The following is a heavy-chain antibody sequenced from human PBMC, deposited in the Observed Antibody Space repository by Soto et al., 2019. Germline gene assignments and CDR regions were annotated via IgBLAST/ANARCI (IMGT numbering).Heavy chain of an antibody. CDR1: GGSISGYY. Sequence: PSETLSLTCTVSGGSISGYYWSWIRQPPGKGLEWIGYIYYSGSTNYNPSLKSRVTISVDTSKNQFSLKLSSVTAADTAVYYCARGGDFWSGASRDYFDYWGQGTLVTVSS. D-gene: IGHD3-3*01. CDR2: IYYSGST. CDR3: ARGGDFWSGASRDYFDY. V-gene: IGHV4-59*08. J-gene: IGHJ4*02.